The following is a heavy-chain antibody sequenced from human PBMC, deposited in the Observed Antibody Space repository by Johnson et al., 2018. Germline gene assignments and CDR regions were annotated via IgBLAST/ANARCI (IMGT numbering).Heavy chain of an antibody. V-gene: IGHV3-30*18. CDR2: ISYDGSNK. CDR3: AKVGHYGDHAFDI. D-gene: IGHD4-17*01. J-gene: IGHJ3*02. Sequence: QVELGQSGGGVVQAGRSLRLSCAASGFTFSSYGMHWVRQAPGKGLEWVAVISYDGSNKYYADSVKGRFTISRDNSKNTLYLQMNSLRAEDTAVYYCAKVGHYGDHAFDIWGQGTMVTVSS. CDR1: GFTFSSYG.